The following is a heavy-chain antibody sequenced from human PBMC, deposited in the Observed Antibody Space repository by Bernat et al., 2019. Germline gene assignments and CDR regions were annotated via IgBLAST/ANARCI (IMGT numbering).Heavy chain of an antibody. CDR2: IYYSGST. CDR1: GGSISSYY. D-gene: IGHD6-19*01. J-gene: IGHJ5*01. Sequence: QVQLQESGPGLVKPSETLSLTCTVSGGSISSYYWSWIRQPPGKGLEWIGYIYYSGSTNYNPSLKSRVTISVDTSKNQFSLKLSSVTAADTAVYYCAREDSSGWYDGWFDPWGQGTTVTVSS. V-gene: IGHV4-59*01. CDR3: AREDSSGWYDGWFDP.